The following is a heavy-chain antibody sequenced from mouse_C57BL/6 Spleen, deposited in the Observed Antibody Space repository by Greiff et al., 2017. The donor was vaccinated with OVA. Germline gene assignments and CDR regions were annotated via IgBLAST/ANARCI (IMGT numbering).Heavy chain of an antibody. J-gene: IGHJ2*01. CDR1: GFNIKNTY. CDR3: PRVTNWDAYYFDY. CDR2: IDPANGNT. Sequence: VQLKQSVAELVRPGASVKLSCTASGFNIKNTYMHWVKQRPEQGLEWIGRIDPANGNTKYAPKFQGKAPITADTSSNTAYLQLSSLTSEDTAIYYCPRVTNWDAYYFDYWGQGTTLTVSS. D-gene: IGHD4-1*01. V-gene: IGHV14-3*01.